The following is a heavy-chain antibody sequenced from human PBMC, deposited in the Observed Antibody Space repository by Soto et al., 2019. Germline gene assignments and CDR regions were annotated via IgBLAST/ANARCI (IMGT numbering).Heavy chain of an antibody. D-gene: IGHD3-16*02. CDR1: GFTFSSYA. Sequence: GGSLRLSCAASGFTFSSYAMSWVRQAPGKGLEWVSAISGSGGSTYYADSVKGRFTISRDNSKNTLYLQMNSLRAEDTAVYYCVIPAFSAVQNDAFDIWSQGTMVTVSS. V-gene: IGHV3-23*01. CDR3: VIPAFSAVQNDAFDI. CDR2: ISGSGGST. J-gene: IGHJ3*02.